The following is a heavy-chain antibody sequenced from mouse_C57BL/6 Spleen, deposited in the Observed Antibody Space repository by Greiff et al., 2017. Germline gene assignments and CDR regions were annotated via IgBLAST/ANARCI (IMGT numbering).Heavy chain of an antibody. J-gene: IGHJ2*01. V-gene: IGHV1-52*01. D-gene: IGHD2-12*01. CDR2: IDPSDSET. CDR1: GYTFTSYW. CDR3: ARGETYYSKLRVYFDY. Sequence: QVQLQQPGAELVRPGSSVKLSCKASGYTFTSYWMHWVKQRPIQGLEWIGNIDPSDSETHYNQKFKDKATLTVDKSSSTAYMQLSSLTSEDSAVYYCARGETYYSKLRVYFDYWGQGTTLTVSS.